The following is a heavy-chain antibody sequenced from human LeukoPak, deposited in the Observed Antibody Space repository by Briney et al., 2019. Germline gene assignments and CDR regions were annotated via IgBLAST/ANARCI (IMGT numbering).Heavy chain of an antibody. Sequence: SVKLSCKASGYTFTSYGISWGRQSPGQGLEWMGWMSDYNGKTNYANKLQGRVAMTTDTSPSTAYSGLRSSKSDDPAPYYCAIDPHDDSSGYYFVVRYFDYWGQGTLVTVSS. D-gene: IGHD3-22*01. V-gene: IGHV1-18*01. CDR3: AIDPHDDSSGYYFVVRYFDY. J-gene: IGHJ4*02. CDR2: MSDYNGKT. CDR1: GYTFTSYG.